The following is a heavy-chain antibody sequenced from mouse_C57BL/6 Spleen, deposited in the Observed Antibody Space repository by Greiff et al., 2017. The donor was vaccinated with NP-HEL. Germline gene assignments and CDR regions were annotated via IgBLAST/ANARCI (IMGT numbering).Heavy chain of an antibody. Sequence: VQLQQSGPELVKPGASVKISCKASGYAFSSSWMNWVKQRPGKGLEWIGRIYPGDGDTNYNGKFKGKATLTADKSSSTAYMQLSSLTSEDSAVYFCAREMGLGGDYYAMDYWGQGTSVTVSS. J-gene: IGHJ4*01. CDR1: GYAFSSSW. D-gene: IGHD1-1*02. V-gene: IGHV1-82*01. CDR3: AREMGLGGDYYAMDY. CDR2: IYPGDGDT.